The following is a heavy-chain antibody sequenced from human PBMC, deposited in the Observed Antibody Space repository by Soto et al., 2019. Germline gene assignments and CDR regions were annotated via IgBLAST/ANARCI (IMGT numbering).Heavy chain of an antibody. Sequence: GGSLRLSCAASGFTFSSYVMGWVRQAPGKGLEWVSAISGNGADTYYADSVKGRFTVSRDNSKNTLYLKINSLRADDTAVYYCAKRRGEGYFDYWGQGTLVTVSS. V-gene: IGHV3-23*01. J-gene: IGHJ4*02. CDR3: AKRRGEGYFDY. CDR2: ISGNGADT. D-gene: IGHD3-16*01. CDR1: GFTFSSYV.